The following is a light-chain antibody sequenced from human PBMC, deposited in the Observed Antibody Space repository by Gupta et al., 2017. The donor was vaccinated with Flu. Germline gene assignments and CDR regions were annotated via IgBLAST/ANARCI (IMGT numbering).Light chain of an antibody. J-gene: IGKJ2*01. V-gene: IGKV1-5*03. CDR1: QSISSW. CDR2: KAS. CDR3: QQYNGYPYT. Sequence: PSTLSAAVGDRVTITCRASQSISSWLAWYQQKTGKAPKVLIYKASTLEIGVPSRFSGSQSETEVTLTISSLQPDDSATYYCQQYNGYPYTFGQGTKLEIK.